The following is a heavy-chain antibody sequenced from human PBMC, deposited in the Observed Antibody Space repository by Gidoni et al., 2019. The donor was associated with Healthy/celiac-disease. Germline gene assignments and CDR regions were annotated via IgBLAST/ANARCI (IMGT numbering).Heavy chain of an antibody. Sequence: QVQLQQWGAGLLKPSETLSLTCAVYGGSFSGYYWSWIRQPPVKGLAWIGEINHSGSTNYNPSLKSRVTISVDTSKNQFSLKLSSVTAADTAVYYCARGIGMTTVTNWGQGTLVTVSS. CDR2: INHSGST. V-gene: IGHV4-34*01. CDR1: GGSFSGYY. D-gene: IGHD4-17*01. CDR3: ARGIGMTTVTN. J-gene: IGHJ4*02.